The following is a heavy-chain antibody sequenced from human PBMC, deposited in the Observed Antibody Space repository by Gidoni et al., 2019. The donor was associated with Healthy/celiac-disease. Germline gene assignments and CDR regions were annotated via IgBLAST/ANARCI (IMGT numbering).Heavy chain of an antibody. D-gene: IGHD1-26*01. J-gene: IGHJ4*02. Sequence: EVQLVESGGGLVQPGRSLRLSCTASGFTFGDYAMSWFRQAPGKGLEWVGFIRSKAYGGTTEYAASVKGRFTISRDDSKSIAYLQMNSLKTEDTAVYYCTMKSGSYYGLDYFDYWGQGTLVTVSS. CDR2: IRSKAYGGTT. CDR1: GFTFGDYA. CDR3: TMKSGSYYGLDYFDY. V-gene: IGHV3-49*03.